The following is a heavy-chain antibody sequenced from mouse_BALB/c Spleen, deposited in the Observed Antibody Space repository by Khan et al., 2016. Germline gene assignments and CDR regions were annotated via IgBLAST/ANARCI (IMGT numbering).Heavy chain of an antibody. CDR1: GYTFTSYV. Sequence: VQLQQSGPELVKPGASVKMSCKASGYTFTSYVIHWVKQKPGQGLEWIGYINPYNDGTKYNEKFKGKATLTSNKSSSTAYMELTSLTSEDSAVFYCTREYGNFRDYWGQGTSVTVSS. J-gene: IGHJ4*01. V-gene: IGHV1S136*01. CDR2: INPYNDGT. CDR3: TREYGNFRDY. D-gene: IGHD2-10*02.